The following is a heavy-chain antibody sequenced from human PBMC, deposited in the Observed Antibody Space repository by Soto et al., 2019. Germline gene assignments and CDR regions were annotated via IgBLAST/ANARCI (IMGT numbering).Heavy chain of an antibody. CDR1: GGSFSGYY. J-gene: IGHJ6*03. D-gene: IGHD3-9*01. Sequence: SETLSLTCAVYGGSFSGYYWSWIRQPPGKGLEWIGEINHSGSTNYNPSLKSRVTISVDTSKNQFSLKLSSVTAADTAVYYCARRPYVLRYFDWPPGPGSYMDVWGKGTTVTVSS. V-gene: IGHV4-34*01. CDR3: ARRPYVLRYFDWPPGPGSYMDV. CDR2: INHSGST.